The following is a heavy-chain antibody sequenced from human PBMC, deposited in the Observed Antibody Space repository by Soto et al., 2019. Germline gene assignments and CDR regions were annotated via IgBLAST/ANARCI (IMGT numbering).Heavy chain of an antibody. D-gene: IGHD6-19*01. V-gene: IGHV3-15*01. CDR3: TTDLGQWLDLGDY. J-gene: IGHJ4*02. CDR1: GFTFSNAW. Sequence: GGSLRLSCAASGFTFSNAWMSWVRQAPGKGLEWVGRIKSKTDGGTTDYAAPVKGRFTISRDDSKNTLYLQMNSLKTEDTAVYYCTTDLGQWLDLGDYWGQGTLVTVSS. CDR2: IKSKTDGGTT.